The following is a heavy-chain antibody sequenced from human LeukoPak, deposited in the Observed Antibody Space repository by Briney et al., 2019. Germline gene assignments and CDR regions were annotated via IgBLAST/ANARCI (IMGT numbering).Heavy chain of an antibody. J-gene: IGHJ4*02. V-gene: IGHV3-48*02. D-gene: IGHD3-22*01. CDR3: ARPDYYDSSGYVDY. CDR1: GFTFSSCS. Sequence: GGSLRLSCAASGFTFSSCSMNWVRQAPGKGLEWVSYISSSSSTIYYADSVKGRFTISRDNAKNSLYLQMNSLRDEDTAVYYCARPDYYDSSGYVDYWGQGTLVTVSS. CDR2: ISSSSSTI.